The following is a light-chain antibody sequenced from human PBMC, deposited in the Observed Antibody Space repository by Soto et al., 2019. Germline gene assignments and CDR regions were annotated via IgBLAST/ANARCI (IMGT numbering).Light chain of an antibody. CDR2: DVT. V-gene: IGLV2-11*01. Sequence: QSALTQPASVSGSPGQSITISCGGTSSDVGAYIYVSWYQQYPGKAPKLLIYDVTKRPSGVPDRFSGSKSGNTAALTISGLQAEDEAEYFCSSYAGSYTWIFGSGTKVTVL. J-gene: IGLJ1*01. CDR1: SSDVGAYIY. CDR3: SSYAGSYTWI.